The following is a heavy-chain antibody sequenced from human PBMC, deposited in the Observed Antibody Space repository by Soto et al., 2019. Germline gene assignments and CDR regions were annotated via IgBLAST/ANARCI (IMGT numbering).Heavy chain of an antibody. CDR3: ARDQESGGSCYDY. CDR2: IWYDGSNK. CDR1: GFTFSSYG. Sequence: GSLRLSCAASGFTFSSYGMHWVRQAPGKGLEWVAVIWYDGSNKYYAESVKGRFTISRDNSKNTLYLQMYSLRAEDTAVYYCARDQESGGSCYDYWGQGTLVTVSS. D-gene: IGHD2-15*01. V-gene: IGHV3-33*01. J-gene: IGHJ4*02.